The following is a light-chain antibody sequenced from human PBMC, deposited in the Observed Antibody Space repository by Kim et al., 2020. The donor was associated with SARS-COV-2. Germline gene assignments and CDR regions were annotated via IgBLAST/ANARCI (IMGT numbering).Light chain of an antibody. CDR2: GKN. J-gene: IGLJ3*02. CDR3: DSRDNSGNQ. V-gene: IGLV3-19*01. Sequence: VAWGQTVRITGQGDSLRFYYASGNQQKPGQARMLVMYGKNNRPSGIPDRFSGSSSGSTASLTITGAQAEDEADYYCDSRDNSGNQFGGGTQLTVL. CDR1: SLRFYY.